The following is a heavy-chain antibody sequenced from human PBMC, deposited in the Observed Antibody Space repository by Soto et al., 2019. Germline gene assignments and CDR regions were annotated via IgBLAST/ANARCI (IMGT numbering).Heavy chain of an antibody. CDR2: INTYNSRA. Sequence: ASLKVSFKASCYTFTTYFIILFLHSPGQGLEWMGGINTYNSRANYAQKFQGRVTMKTDTSSSTAYVELRSLRLDDTAVYYCARDRDSSGSLYGYWGQGTLVSVSS. V-gene: IGHV1-18*01. J-gene: IGHJ4*02. CDR1: CYTFTTYF. D-gene: IGHD3-22*01. CDR3: ARDRDSSGSLYGY.